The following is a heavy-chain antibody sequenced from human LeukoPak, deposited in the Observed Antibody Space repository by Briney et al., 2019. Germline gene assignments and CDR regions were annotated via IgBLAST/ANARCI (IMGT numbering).Heavy chain of an antibody. V-gene: IGHV5-51*01. CDR2: IYPGDSDT. CDR1: GYSFTSYW. J-gene: IGHJ3*02. Sequence: GESLKISCKSSGYSFTSYWIGWVRQMPGKGLEWMGIIYPGDSDTRYSPSFQGQATISADKPISTAYLQWSSLKASDTAIYYCARRGRDGYNYDAFDIWGQGTMVTVSS. CDR3: ARRGRDGYNYDAFDI. D-gene: IGHD5-24*01.